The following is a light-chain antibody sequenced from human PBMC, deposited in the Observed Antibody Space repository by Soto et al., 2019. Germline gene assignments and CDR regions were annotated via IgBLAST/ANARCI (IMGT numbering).Light chain of an antibody. CDR2: GAS. V-gene: IGKV3-15*01. Sequence: VLTQPATLSVSPGERATVSCRASQTVSGNLAWYQQRPGQAPRLLIYGASTRATGIPARFSGSGSGTEFTLTISSLQSEDFAVYYCQQYNNWPPWTFGQGTKVDIK. CDR1: QTVSGN. CDR3: QQYNNWPPWT. J-gene: IGKJ1*01.